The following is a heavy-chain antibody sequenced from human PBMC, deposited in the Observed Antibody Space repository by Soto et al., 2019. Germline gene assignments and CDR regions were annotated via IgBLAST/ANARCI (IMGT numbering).Heavy chain of an antibody. CDR3: ARDPPPPDY. CDR1: GYTFASYA. Sequence: GASVKVSCKASGYTFASYAFSWMRQAPGQGLEWMGWISAYNGNTNYAQKLQGRVTMTTDTSTSTAYMELRSLRSDDTAVYYCARDPPPPDYWGQGTLVTVSS. J-gene: IGHJ4*02. CDR2: ISAYNGNT. V-gene: IGHV1-18*01.